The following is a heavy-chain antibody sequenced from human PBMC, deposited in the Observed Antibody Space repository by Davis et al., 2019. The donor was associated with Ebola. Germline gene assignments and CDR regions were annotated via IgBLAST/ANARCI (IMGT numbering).Heavy chain of an antibody. CDR1: GYTFTGHY. V-gene: IGHV1-46*01. Sequence: AASVKVSCKASGYTFTGHYIHWVRQAPGQGLEWMGIINPSGGSTSYAQKFQGRVTMTRDTSTSTVYMELSSLRSEDTAVYYCARGGGSSSTYYYYGMDVWGQGTTVTVSS. CDR2: INPSGGST. CDR3: ARGGGSSSTYYYYGMDV. J-gene: IGHJ6*02. D-gene: IGHD6-6*01.